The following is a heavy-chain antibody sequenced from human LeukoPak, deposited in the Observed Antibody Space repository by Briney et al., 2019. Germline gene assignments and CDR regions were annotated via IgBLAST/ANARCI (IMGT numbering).Heavy chain of an antibody. D-gene: IGHD5-24*01. CDR3: ARGRWLHPFDY. Sequence: SEALSLTCAVYGGSFSGYYWSWIRQPPGKGLEWIGEINHSGSTNYNPSLKSRVTISVDTSKNQFSLKLSSVTAADTAVYYCARGRWLHPFDYWGQGTLVTASS. CDR2: INHSGST. J-gene: IGHJ4*02. V-gene: IGHV4-34*01. CDR1: GGSFSGYY.